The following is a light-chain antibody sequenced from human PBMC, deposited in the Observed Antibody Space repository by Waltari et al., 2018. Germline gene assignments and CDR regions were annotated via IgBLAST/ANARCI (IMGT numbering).Light chain of an antibody. CDR2: QDT. J-gene: IGLJ2*01. CDR3: QAWDTISAG. V-gene: IGLV3-1*01. CDR1: QLGHKY. Sequence: SYELTQPPSVSVSPGQTASIPCSGDQLGHKYVSWYQPKPGQSPVLIIYQDTKRPSGIPERLSGSNSGNTATLTISGTQVMDEGDYYCQAWDTISAGLGGGTKLTVL.